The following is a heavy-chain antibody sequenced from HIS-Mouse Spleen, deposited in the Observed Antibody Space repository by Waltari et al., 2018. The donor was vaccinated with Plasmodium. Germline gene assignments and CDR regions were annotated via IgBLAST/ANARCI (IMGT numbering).Heavy chain of an antibody. J-gene: IGHJ4*02. CDR1: GGSISSSSYY. CDR3: ARDRITGTSYFDY. Sequence: QLQLQESGPGLVKPSETLSLTCTVSGGSISSSSYYWGWIRRPPGTGLEWIGSIYYSGRTYHHPSLKSRVTISVDTSKNQFSLKLSSVTAADTAVYYCARDRITGTSYFDYWGQGTLVTVSS. CDR2: IYYSGRT. V-gene: IGHV4-39*07. D-gene: IGHD1-7*01.